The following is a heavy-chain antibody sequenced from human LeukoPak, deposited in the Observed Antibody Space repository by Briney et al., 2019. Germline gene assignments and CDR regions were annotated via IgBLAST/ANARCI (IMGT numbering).Heavy chain of an antibody. V-gene: IGHV3-9*01. CDR1: GFTFDDYA. J-gene: IGHJ6*02. CDR2: ISWNSGSI. D-gene: IGHD6-13*01. Sequence: GGSLRLSCAASGFTFDDYAMHWVRQAPGKGLEWVSGISWNSGSIGYADSVKGRFTISRDNAKNSLYLQMNSLRAEDTAVYYCARDAVVQQQLDYYYGMDVWGQGTTVTVSS. CDR3: ARDAVVQQQLDYYYGMDV.